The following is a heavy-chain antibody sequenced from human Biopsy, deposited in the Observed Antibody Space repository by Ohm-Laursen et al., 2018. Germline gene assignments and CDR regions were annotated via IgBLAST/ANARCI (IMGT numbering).Heavy chain of an antibody. CDR1: GGTFINYA. CDR2: ISPKSGDT. V-gene: IGHV1-2*02. D-gene: IGHD6-19*01. J-gene: IGHJ4*02. CDR3: ALQSVAQMKNFDY. Sequence: GSSVKVSCNASGGTFINYAISWVRQAPGQGLKWMGWISPKSGDTNYAHKFQGNITMTRDTSMSTAYMEMSRLRCDDTAVYYCALQSVAQMKNFDYWGQGTLVTVSS.